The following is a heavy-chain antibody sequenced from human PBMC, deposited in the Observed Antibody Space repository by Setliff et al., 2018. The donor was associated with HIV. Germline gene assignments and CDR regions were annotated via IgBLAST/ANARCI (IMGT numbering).Heavy chain of an antibody. CDR2: VYSNGNT. Sequence: SETLSLTCPVSGYSISSGYYWGWIRQPAGKGLEWIGYVYSNGNTDYNPSLKSRVTMSIDTSKNQFSLKLSSVTAADTAVYYCARDNSYYYGSGSHYWYGMDVWGQGTTVTVSS. CDR1: GYSISSGYY. D-gene: IGHD3-10*01. CDR3: ARDNSYYYGSGSHYWYGMDV. V-gene: IGHV4-38-2*02. J-gene: IGHJ6*01.